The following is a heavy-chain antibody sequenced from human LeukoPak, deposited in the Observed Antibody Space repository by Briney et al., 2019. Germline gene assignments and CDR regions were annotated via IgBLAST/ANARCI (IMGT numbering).Heavy chain of an antibody. V-gene: IGHV1-2*06. CDR3: ARQDDVVVAATRYYYMDV. D-gene: IGHD2-15*01. CDR2: INPNSGGT. CDR1: GYTFTGYY. J-gene: IGHJ6*03. Sequence: ASVKVSCKASGYTFTGYYMHWVRQAPGQGLEWMGRINPNSGGTNYAQKFQGRVTMTRDTSISTAYMELSRLRSDDTAVYYCARQDDVVVAATRYYYMDVWGKGTTVTVSS.